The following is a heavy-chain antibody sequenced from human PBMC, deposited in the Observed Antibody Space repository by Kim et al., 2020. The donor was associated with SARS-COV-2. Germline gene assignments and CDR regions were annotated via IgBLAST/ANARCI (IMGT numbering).Heavy chain of an antibody. CDR1: GFTVSSNY. V-gene: IGHV3-53*01. CDR3: ATPTSLTGYSYVPYGMDV. J-gene: IGHJ6*02. CDR2: IYSGGST. Sequence: GGSLRLSCAASGFTVSSNYMSWVRQAPGKGLEWVSVIYSGGSTYYADAVKGRSTISRDNSKNTLYLQMNSLRAEDTAVYYCATPTSLTGYSYVPYGMDVWGQGTTVTVSS. D-gene: IGHD5-18*01.